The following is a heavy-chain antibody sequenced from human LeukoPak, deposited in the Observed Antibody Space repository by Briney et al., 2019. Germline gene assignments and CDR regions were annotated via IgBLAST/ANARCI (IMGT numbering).Heavy chain of an antibody. J-gene: IGHJ5*02. CDR3: ARDLTDFWSGYSYNWFDP. V-gene: IGHV4-4*07. D-gene: IGHD3-3*01. Sequence: PSETLSLTCTVSGGSISSYYWSWIRQPAGKGLEWIGRIYTSGSTNYNPSLKSRVTMSVDTSKNQFSLKLSSVTAADTAVYYCARDLTDFWSGYSYNWFDPWGQGTLVTVSS. CDR1: GGSISSYY. CDR2: IYTSGST.